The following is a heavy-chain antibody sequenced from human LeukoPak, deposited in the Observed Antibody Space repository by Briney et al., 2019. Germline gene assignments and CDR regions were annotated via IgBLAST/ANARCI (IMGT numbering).Heavy chain of an antibody. CDR1: GGTFSSYA. CDR2: IIPIFGTA. Sequence: GASVKVSCKASGGTFSSYAISWVRQAPGQGLEWMGGIIPIFGTANYAQKFQGRVTITADESTSTAYMELSSLRSEDTAVYYCARQLTYYYDSAGRYAFEIWGQGTILTVSA. D-gene: IGHD3-22*01. J-gene: IGHJ3*02. V-gene: IGHV1-69*13. CDR3: ARQLTYYYDSAGRYAFEI.